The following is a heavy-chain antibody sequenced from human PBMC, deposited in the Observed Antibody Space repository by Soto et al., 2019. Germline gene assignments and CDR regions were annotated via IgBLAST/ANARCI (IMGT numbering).Heavy chain of an antibody. CDR3: ARVGCSGGSCYSTDAFDI. V-gene: IGHV4-59*01. D-gene: IGHD2-15*01. J-gene: IGHJ3*02. CDR1: GGSISSYY. CDR2: IYYSGST. Sequence: QVQLQESGPGLVKPSETLSLTCTVSGGSISSYYWSWIRQPPGKGLEWIGYIYYSGSTNYNPSLKSRVTIPVDPPNNQFARKPSSVTAADTAVYYCARVGCSGGSCYSTDAFDIWGQGTMVTVSS.